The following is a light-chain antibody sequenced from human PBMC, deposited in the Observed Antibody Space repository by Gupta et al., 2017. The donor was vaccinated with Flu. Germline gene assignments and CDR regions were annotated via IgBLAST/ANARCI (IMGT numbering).Light chain of an antibody. J-gene: IGKJ3*01. CDR1: QSLLDSNGYNY. CDR3: MQGLQTT. V-gene: IGKV2-28*01. Sequence: DIVMTQSPLSLSVTPGEPASISCRSNQSLLDSNGYNYLDWYLQKPGQSPQLLIYLGSHRASGVPDRFSGSGSGTDFTLKISRVEAEDVGVYYCMQGLQTTFGPGTKVDIK. CDR2: LGS.